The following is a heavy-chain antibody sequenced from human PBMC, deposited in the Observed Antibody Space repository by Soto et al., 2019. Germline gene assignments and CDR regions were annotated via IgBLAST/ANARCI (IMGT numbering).Heavy chain of an antibody. CDR2: ISYDGSNK. D-gene: IGHD5-12*01. Sequence: PGGSLRLSCSASGFTFSSYAMHWVRQAPGKGLEWVAVISYDGSNKYYADSVKGRFTISRDNSKNTLYLQMNSLRAEDTAVYYCAREFGEDIVATEPQPEDYYGMDVWGQGTTVTVSS. V-gene: IGHV3-30-3*01. CDR3: AREFGEDIVATEPQPEDYYGMDV. J-gene: IGHJ6*02. CDR1: GFTFSSYA.